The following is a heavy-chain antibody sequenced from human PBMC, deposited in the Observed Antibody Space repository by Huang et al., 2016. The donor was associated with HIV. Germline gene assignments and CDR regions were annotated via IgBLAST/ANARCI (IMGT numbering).Heavy chain of an antibody. D-gene: IGHD6-6*01. CDR2: SVPDDSDT. J-gene: IGHJ4*02. CDR1: GYSFSSYW. V-gene: IGHV5-51*01. CDR3: ARRFSSSSGYFDY. Sequence: VQLVQSGAEVKKPGESLKISCKGSGYSFSSYWIAWVRQMPGKGLEWMVFSVPDDSDTTYGPSFEGQVTISADKSIGTAYREWSSLKASDTAMYYCARRFSSSSGYFDYWGQGSLVTVSS.